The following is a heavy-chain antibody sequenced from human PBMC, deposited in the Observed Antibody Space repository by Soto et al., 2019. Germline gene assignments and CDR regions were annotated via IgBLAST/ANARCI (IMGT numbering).Heavy chain of an antibody. V-gene: IGHV3-74*01. CDR2: INSDGSST. J-gene: IGHJ4*02. D-gene: IGHD3-22*01. Sequence: GGSLRLSCAASGFTFSSYWMHWVRQAPGKGLVWVSRINSDGSSTSYADSVKGRFTISRDNAKNTLYLQMNSLRAEDTAVYYCARARYYDSSGYYYAYWGQGTLVTASS. CDR3: ARARYYDSSGYYYAY. CDR1: GFTFSSYW.